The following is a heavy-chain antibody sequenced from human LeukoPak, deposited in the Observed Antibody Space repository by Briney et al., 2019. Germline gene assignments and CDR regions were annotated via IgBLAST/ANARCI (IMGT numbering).Heavy chain of an antibody. D-gene: IGHD1-26*01. CDR1: GFTFSSYA. V-gene: IGHV3-30-3*01. J-gene: IGHJ4*02. CDR3: AKASLGGCYYGDYFDY. Sequence: GGSLRLSCAASGFTFSSYAMHWVRQAPGKGLEWVAVISYDGSNKYYADSVKGRFTISRDNSKNTLYLQMNSLRAEDTAVYYCAKASLGGCYYGDYFDYWGQGTLVTVSS. CDR2: ISYDGSNK.